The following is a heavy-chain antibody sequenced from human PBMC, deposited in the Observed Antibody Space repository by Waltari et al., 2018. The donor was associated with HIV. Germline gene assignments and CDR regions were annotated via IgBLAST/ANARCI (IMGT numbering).Heavy chain of an antibody. Sequence: EVQLVESGGDLVKPGGTLSLPCAASGFRLDDYAMHWVRQAPGKGLEWVSGISWRSGNIAYADSVRGRFTISRDNAKNSLYLRMNSLRPDDTGFYYCARGPMYKWFDPWGQGTLVTVSS. CDR1: GFRLDDYA. J-gene: IGHJ5*02. CDR3: ARGPMYKWFDP. D-gene: IGHD3-10*02. V-gene: IGHV3-9*01. CDR2: ISWRSGNI.